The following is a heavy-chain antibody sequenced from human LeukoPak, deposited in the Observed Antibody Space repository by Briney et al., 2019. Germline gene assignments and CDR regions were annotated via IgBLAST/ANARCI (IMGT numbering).Heavy chain of an antibody. Sequence: QSGGSLRLSCVASGFTFSSFGMNWVRQAPGQGLEWVSGISAGGGSTYYEDSVKGRFTISRDNSKNTLYLQMNSLRAEDTAIYYCAKAIIAAGCDYWGQGTLVTVSS. CDR2: ISAGGGST. V-gene: IGHV3-23*01. CDR1: GFTFSSFG. J-gene: IGHJ4*02. CDR3: AKAIIAAGCDY. D-gene: IGHD6-13*01.